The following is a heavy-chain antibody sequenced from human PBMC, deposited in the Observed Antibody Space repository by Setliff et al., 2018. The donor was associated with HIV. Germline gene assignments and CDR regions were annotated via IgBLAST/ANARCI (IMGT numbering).Heavy chain of an antibody. V-gene: IGHV4-34*01. CDR3: ARPGSSSYYYAMDV. CDR1: GGSFRGYY. CDR2: INHSGST. J-gene: IGHJ6*02. Sequence: PSETLSLTCAVYGGSFRGYYWSWIRRTPGKGLEWIGEINHSGSTNFNPSLKSRVTISVDMSKNQFSLKLSSVTAADTAVYYCARPGSSSYYYAMDVWGLGTTVTVSS.